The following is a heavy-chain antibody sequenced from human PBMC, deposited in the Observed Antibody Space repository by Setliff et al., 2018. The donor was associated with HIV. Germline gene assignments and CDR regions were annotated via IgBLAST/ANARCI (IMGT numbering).Heavy chain of an antibody. J-gene: IGHJ4*02. D-gene: IGHD3-16*02. Sequence: SETLSLTCTVSGGSISSGNYYWGWIRQPPEKGLEWIGSIYNSGYTHYNPSLKSRVTISVDTSKNQFSLKLTSVTAADTSVYYCARHWLSQDLVSGNYRSHYYFDYWGQGMLVTVSS. CDR1: GGSISSGNYY. V-gene: IGHV4-39*01. CDR3: ARHWLSQDLVSGNYRSHYYFDY. CDR2: IYNSGYT.